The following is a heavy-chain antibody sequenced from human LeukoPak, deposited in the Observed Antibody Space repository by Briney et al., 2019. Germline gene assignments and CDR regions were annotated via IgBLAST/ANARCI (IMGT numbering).Heavy chain of an antibody. Sequence: SGPTLVNRTQTLTLTCTFSVFSLRTIGMSGIWILQPPGQALYWLARSEWVDGQYYSTSLKTRLTISKDASKNQVVLTMTHMDPVDTATYYCARIVWGQQLVPPLYYYYGMDVWGQGTTVTVSS. CDR2: SEWVDGQ. CDR1: VFSLRTIGMS. V-gene: IGHV2-70*11. CDR3: ARIVWGQQLVPPLYYYYGMDV. J-gene: IGHJ6*01. D-gene: IGHD6-13*01.